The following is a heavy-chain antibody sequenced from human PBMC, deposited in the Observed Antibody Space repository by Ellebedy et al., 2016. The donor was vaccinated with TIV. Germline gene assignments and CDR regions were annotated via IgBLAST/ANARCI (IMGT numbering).Heavy chain of an antibody. CDR2: ISSSSSYI. CDR1: GFTFSSYS. D-gene: IGHD3-10*01. J-gene: IGHJ6*02. Sequence: GESLKISCAASGFTFSSYSMNWVRQAPGKGLEWVSSISSSSSYIYYADSVKGRFTISRDAKNSLYLQMDSLRADDTAVYYCAGDPPASGYALDVWGQGTTVTVSS. CDR3: AGDPPASGYALDV. V-gene: IGHV3-21*01.